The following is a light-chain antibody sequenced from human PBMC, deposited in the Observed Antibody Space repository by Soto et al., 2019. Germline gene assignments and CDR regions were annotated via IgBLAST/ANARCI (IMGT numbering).Light chain of an antibody. Sequence: EIQMTQSPSTLSASVGDRVTITCRASQSIKSWLALYHQKPGKAPKLLIYEASSLESGVPSRFSGSGSGTEFTLTISSLQPDDFATYYCQQYNSYSWTFGQGTKVDIK. CDR1: QSIKSW. V-gene: IGKV1-5*03. CDR3: QQYNSYSWT. CDR2: EAS. J-gene: IGKJ1*01.